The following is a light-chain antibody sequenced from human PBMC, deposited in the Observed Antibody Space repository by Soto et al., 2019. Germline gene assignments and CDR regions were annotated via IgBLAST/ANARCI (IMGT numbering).Light chain of an antibody. J-gene: IGLJ1*01. CDR1: SSDVGNYNY. CDR3: SSYTSTSTPFV. V-gene: IGLV2-14*01. Sequence: QSALTQPASVSGSPGQSITISCTGASSDVGNYNYVSWYQQHPDKAPKLIIYEVSNRPSGVSNRFSGSKSGNTASLTISGLQAGDEADYYCSSYTSTSTPFVFGTGTKVTVL. CDR2: EVS.